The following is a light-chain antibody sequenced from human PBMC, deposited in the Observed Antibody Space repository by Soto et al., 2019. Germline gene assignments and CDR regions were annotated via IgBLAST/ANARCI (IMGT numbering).Light chain of an antibody. CDR1: QSVHTC. CDR3: QPLPNWPPTT. Sequence: VIIKARNTLWLSTGVNTGLSCTASQSVHTCLAWYQQKPGQAPRLLIYGASNRAAGIPARFSGSWSGTDFTHNISMLSPQYFAVSYWQPLPNWPPTTIAQGTRLEIK. V-gene: IGKV3-11*01. CDR2: GAS. J-gene: IGKJ5*01.